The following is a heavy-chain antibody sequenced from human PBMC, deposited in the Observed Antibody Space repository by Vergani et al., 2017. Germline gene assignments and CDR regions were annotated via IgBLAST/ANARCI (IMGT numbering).Heavy chain of an antibody. Sequence: QVQLVESGGGVVQPGRSLRLSCAASGFTFSSYGMHWVRQAPGKGLEWVAVIWYDGSNKYYADSVKGRFTISRDNSKNTLYLQMNSLRAEDTAVYYCAREIYYYYGMDAWGQGTTVTVSS. CDR3: AREIYYYYGMDA. J-gene: IGHJ6*02. CDR1: GFTFSSYG. CDR2: IWYDGSNK. V-gene: IGHV3-33*01.